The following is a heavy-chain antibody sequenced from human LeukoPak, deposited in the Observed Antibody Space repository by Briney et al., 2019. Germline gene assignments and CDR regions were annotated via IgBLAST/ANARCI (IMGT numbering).Heavy chain of an antibody. CDR3: ARGDEVRGVIGDAFDI. CDR1: GGSISSGDYY. CDR2: IYYSGST. J-gene: IGHJ3*02. V-gene: IGHV4-30-4*02. Sequence: PSETLSLTCTVSGGSISSGDYYWSWIRQPPGKGLEWIGYIYYSGSTYYNPSLKSRVTISVDTSKNQFSLKLSSVTAADTAVYYCARGDEVRGVIGDAFDIWGQGTMVTVSS. D-gene: IGHD3-10*01.